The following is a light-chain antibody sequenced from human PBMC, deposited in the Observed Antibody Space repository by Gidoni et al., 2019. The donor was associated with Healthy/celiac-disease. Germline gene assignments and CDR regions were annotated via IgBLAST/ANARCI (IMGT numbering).Light chain of an antibody. Sequence: DILMTQSPDSLAVSLGERATINCKSSQSVLYSSNNKNYLAWYQQKPGQHPKLLIYWASTRESGVPDRFRGSGSGTDFTLTISSLQAEDVAVYYCQQYYSTPYSFGQGTKLEIK. CDR2: WAS. J-gene: IGKJ2*03. CDR3: QQYYSTPYS. V-gene: IGKV4-1*01. CDR1: QSVLYSSNNKNY.